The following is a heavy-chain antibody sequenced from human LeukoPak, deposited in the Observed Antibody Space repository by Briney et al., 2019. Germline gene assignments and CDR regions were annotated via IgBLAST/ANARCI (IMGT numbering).Heavy chain of an antibody. D-gene: IGHD6-6*01. CDR1: GLSFGSYT. CDR2: ISSDGTTT. CDR3: AKTNLSPHRSSSGPRRGSLSYYYYMDV. J-gene: IGHJ6*03. V-gene: IGHV3-23*01. Sequence: GGSLRLSCAPPGLSFGSYTMTWVRQAPGKGLEWVAGISSDGTTTSYADSVKGRFTISRENTLNLQMDSLRAEDTATYYCAKTNLSPHRSSSGPRRGSLSYYYYMDVWGRGTTVTVSS.